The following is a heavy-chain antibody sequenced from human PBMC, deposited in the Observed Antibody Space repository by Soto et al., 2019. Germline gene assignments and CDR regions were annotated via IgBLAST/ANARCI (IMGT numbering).Heavy chain of an antibody. CDR3: ASRKVYGFAFDI. J-gene: IGHJ3*02. CDR1: GYTFTSDY. Sequence: QVQQVQSGAEVKKPGASVKVSCKASGYTFTSDYMHWLRQAPGQGLEWMGVVNPSVGSTTYAQKLQGRVSMTRDTSTSTVNMERISLTSEDTAMYSSASRKVYGFAFDIWGQGTLVTFSS. CDR2: VNPSVGST. D-gene: IGHD4-17*01. V-gene: IGHV1-46*03.